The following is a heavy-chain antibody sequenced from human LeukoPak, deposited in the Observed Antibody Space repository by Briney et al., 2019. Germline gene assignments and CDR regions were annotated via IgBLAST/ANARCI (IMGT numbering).Heavy chain of an antibody. CDR1: GFTFSSYS. V-gene: IGHV3-23*01. Sequence: PGGSLRLSCAASGFTFSSYSMNWVRQAPGKGLEWVSAISGSGGSTYYADSVKGRLTISRDNSKNTLYLQMNSLRAEDTAVYYCAKDQGVWSGFDYWGQGTLVTVSS. J-gene: IGHJ4*02. D-gene: IGHD3-3*01. CDR2: ISGSGGST. CDR3: AKDQGVWSGFDY.